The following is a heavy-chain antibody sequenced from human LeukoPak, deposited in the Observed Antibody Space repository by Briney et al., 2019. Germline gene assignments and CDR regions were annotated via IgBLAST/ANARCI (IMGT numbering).Heavy chain of an antibody. D-gene: IGHD5/OR15-5a*01. CDR2: VNNDGSST. CDR1: GFIFSNYW. Sequence: GGSLRLSCAASGFIFSNYWMHWVRQAPGKGLVWVSRVNNDGSSTTYADSVKGRFTISRDNAKNTLYLQMDSLRAEDTAVYYCAKGGLRVTDYWGQGTLVTVSS. CDR3: AKGGLRVTDY. V-gene: IGHV3-74*03. J-gene: IGHJ4*02.